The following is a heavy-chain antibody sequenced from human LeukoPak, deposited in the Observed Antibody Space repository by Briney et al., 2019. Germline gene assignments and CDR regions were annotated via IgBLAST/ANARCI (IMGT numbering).Heavy chain of an antibody. CDR3: ARHDYGDYEGVYFDY. D-gene: IGHD4-17*01. CDR2: IYYSGST. CDR1: GGSISSGTYY. Sequence: SETLSLTCIVSGGSISSGTYYWGWIRQPPGKGLEWIGSIYYSGSTYYNPSPKSRVTISVDTSKNQFSLKLSSVTAADTAVYYCARHDYGDYEGVYFDYWGQGTLVTVSS. J-gene: IGHJ4*02. V-gene: IGHV4-39*01.